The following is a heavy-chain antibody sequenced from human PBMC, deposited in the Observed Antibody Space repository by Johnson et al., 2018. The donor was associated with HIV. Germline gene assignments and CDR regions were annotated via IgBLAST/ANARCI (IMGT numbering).Heavy chain of an antibody. V-gene: IGHV3-30*02. CDR2: IQNDGTNK. D-gene: IGHD6-13*01. CDR3: ARDQGIATRFASAFDI. J-gene: IGHJ3*02. CDR1: GFTFDDYG. Sequence: VQLVEYGGGVLRPGGSLRLSCAASGFTFDDYGMNWVRQAPGKGLEWVAFIQNDGTNKYYADSVKGRFTISRDNSKNTLSLQMNSLRAEDSAVYYCARDQGIATRFASAFDIWGQGTMVTVSS.